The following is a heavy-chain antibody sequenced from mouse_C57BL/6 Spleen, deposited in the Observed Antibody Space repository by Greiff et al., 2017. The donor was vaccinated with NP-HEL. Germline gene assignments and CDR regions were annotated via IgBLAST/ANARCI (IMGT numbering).Heavy chain of an antibody. CDR1: GFSLTSYG. V-gene: IGHV2-6*01. D-gene: IGHD4-1*01. CDR3: ASVRTGTRFAY. CDR2: IWGVGST. J-gene: IGHJ3*01. Sequence: VQLKESGPGLVAPSQSLSITCTVSGFSLTSYGVDWVRQSPGKGLEWLGVIWGVGSTNYNSALKSRLSISKDNSKSQVFLKMNSLQTDDTAMYYCASVRTGTRFAYWGQGTLVTVSA.